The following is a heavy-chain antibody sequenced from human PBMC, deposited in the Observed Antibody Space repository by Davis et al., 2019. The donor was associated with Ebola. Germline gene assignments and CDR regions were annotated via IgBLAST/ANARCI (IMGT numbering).Heavy chain of an antibody. D-gene: IGHD5-24*01. J-gene: IGHJ4*02. Sequence: SVKVSCKASGGTFSSYSISWVRQAPGQRLEWMGRMIPILGIANYAQKFQGRVTITADKSTRTAYMELSSLRSEDTAVYYCAREGDGYNWQSYFDYWGQGTLVTVSS. CDR1: GGTFSSYS. CDR3: AREGDGYNWQSYFDY. V-gene: IGHV1-69*04. CDR2: MIPILGIA.